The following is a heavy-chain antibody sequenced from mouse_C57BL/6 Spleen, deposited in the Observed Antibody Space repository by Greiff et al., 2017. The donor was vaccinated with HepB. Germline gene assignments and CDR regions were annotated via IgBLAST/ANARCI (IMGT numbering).Heavy chain of an antibody. CDR2: IDPNSGGT. CDR3: ARRRYSNYEAWFAY. V-gene: IGHV1-72*01. D-gene: IGHD2-5*01. Sequence: QVHVKQPGAELVKPGASVKLSCKASGYTFTSYWMHWVKQRPGRGLEWIGRIDPNSGGTKYNEKFKSKATLTVDKPSSTAYMQLSSLTSEDSAVYYCARRRYSNYEAWFAYWGQGTLVTVSA. CDR1: GYTFTSYW. J-gene: IGHJ3*01.